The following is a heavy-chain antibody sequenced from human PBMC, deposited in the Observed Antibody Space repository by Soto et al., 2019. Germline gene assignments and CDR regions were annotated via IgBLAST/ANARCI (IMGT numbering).Heavy chain of an antibody. J-gene: IGHJ6*02. CDR3: AGMGGYDFYYYYGMDV. D-gene: IGHD5-12*01. CDR2: ISAYNGNT. Sequence: QVQLVQSGAEVKKPGASVKVSCKASGYTFTSYGISWVRQAPGQGLEWMGWISAYNGNTNYAQKLQGRVTMTTDTSTSTAYMELRSLRSDDTAVYYCAGMGGYDFYYYYGMDVWGQGATVTVSS. V-gene: IGHV1-18*01. CDR1: GYTFTSYG.